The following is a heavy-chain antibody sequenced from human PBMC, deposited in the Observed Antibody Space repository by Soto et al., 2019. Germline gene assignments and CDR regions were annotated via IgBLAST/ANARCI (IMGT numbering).Heavy chain of an antibody. CDR2: IYYSGST. CDR3: VRARRYYDSSGYYSGGPGYFDY. V-gene: IGHV4-30-4*01. CDR1: GASISSGDYY. J-gene: IGHJ4*02. D-gene: IGHD3-22*01. Sequence: SETLSLTCTVSGASISSGDYYWSWIRQPPGKGLEWIGYIYYSGSTYYNPSLRSRVTLSVDTSKNQFSLKLSSVTAADTAMFYCVRARRYYDSSGYYSGGPGYFDYWGQGTLVTVSS.